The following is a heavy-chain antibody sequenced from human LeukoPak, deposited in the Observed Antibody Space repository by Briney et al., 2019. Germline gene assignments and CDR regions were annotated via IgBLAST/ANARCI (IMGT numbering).Heavy chain of an antibody. CDR3: ARGGSGYSYGKIDS. CDR2: IRYDGSNK. V-gene: IGHV3-30*02. CDR1: GFTFSSYG. J-gene: IGHJ4*02. D-gene: IGHD5-18*01. Sequence: GGSLRLSCAASGFTFSSYGMHWVRQAPGKGLEWVAFIRYDGSNKYYADSVKGRFTISRDNAKNSLYLQMNSLRDEDTAVYYCARGGSGYSYGKIDSWGQGILVTVSS.